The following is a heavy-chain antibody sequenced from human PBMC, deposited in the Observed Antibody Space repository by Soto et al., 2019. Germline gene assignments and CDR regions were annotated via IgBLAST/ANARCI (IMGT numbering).Heavy chain of an antibody. CDR1: GGTFSSYA. CDR2: IIPIFGTA. J-gene: IGHJ4*02. Sequence: VASVKVSCKASGGTFSSYAISWVRQAPGQGLEWMGGIIPIFGTANYAQKFQGRVTITADESTSTAYMELSSLRSEDTAVYYCARFRVDTAMAPDYYFDYWGQGTLVTVSS. D-gene: IGHD5-18*01. V-gene: IGHV1-69*13. CDR3: ARFRVDTAMAPDYYFDY.